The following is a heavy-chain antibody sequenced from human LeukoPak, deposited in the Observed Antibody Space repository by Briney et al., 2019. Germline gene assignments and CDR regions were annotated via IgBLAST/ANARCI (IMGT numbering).Heavy chain of an antibody. CDR1: GGSISSYY. Sequence: SETLSLTCTVSGGSISSYYWSWIRQPPGKGLEWIGYIYYSGSTNYNPSLKSRVTISVDTPKNQFSLKLSSVTAADTAVYYCARRLPLNGFDYWGQGTLVTVSS. J-gene: IGHJ4*02. CDR3: ARRLPLNGFDY. D-gene: IGHD5-12*01. V-gene: IGHV4-59*01. CDR2: IYYSGST.